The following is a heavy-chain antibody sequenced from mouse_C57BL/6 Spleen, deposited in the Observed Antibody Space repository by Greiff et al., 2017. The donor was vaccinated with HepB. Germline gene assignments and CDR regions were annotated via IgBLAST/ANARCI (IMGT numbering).Heavy chain of an antibody. CDR3: ARDRGYYGSSSYYFDY. D-gene: IGHD1-1*01. CDR1: GFTFSSYA. V-gene: IGHV5-4*01. J-gene: IGHJ2*01. CDR2: ISDGGSYT. Sequence: EVMLVESGGGLVKPGGSLKLSCAASGFTFSSYAMSWVRQTPEKRLEWVATISDGGSYTYYPDNVKGRFTISRDNAKNNLYLQMSHLKSEDTAMYYCARDRGYYGSSSYYFDYWGQGTTLTVSS.